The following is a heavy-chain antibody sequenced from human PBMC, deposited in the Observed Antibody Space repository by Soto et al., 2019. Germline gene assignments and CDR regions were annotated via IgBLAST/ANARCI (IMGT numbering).Heavy chain of an antibody. V-gene: IGHV1-69*01. Sequence: SVKGSFKASGGTFISYAIIWVRQAPGQGLEWMGGIIPIFGTANYAQKFQGRVTITADESTSTAYMELSSLRSEDTAVYYCERAINSRFGEFLKWGQGTLVTVSS. CDR1: GGTFISYA. J-gene: IGHJ4*02. CDR2: IIPIFGTA. CDR3: ERAINSRFGEFLK. D-gene: IGHD3-10*01.